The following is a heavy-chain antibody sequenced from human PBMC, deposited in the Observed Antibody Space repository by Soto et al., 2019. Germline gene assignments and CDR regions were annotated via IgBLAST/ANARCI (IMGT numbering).Heavy chain of an antibody. V-gene: IGHV4-39*02. Sequence: QLQLQESGPGLVKPSETLSLTCTVSGGSISSSSYYWGWICQPPGKGLEWIGSIYYRGNTYYNPSLKSRFTISVDTSKNHFSLNLSSVTAADTSVYYCARVDGNGGLDSWGQGILVTVSS. CDR2: IYYRGNT. CDR3: ARVDGNGGLDS. D-gene: IGHD2-15*01. J-gene: IGHJ5*01. CDR1: GGSISSSSYY.